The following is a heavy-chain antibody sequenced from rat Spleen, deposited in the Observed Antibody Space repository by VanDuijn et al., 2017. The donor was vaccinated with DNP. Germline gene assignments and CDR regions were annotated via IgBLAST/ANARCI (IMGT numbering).Heavy chain of an antibody. CDR3: AREQHYHFDY. Sequence: EVRLVESGGGLVQPGRSLKLSCAASGFTFRNYYMAWVRQTPKRGLEWVAIISHSDDTTYYPDSVRGRFTISRDNAESSLYLQMGSLKSEDTATYYCAREQHYHFDYWGQGVMVTVSS. CDR1: GFTFRNYY. D-gene: IGHD1-10*01. J-gene: IGHJ2*01. CDR2: ISHSDDTT. V-gene: IGHV5-25*01.